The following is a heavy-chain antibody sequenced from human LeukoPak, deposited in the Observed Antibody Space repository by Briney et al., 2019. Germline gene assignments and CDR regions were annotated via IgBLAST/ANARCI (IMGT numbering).Heavy chain of an antibody. CDR1: GGSISSYY. CDR2: IYYSGST. J-gene: IGHJ5*02. D-gene: IGHD6-13*01. CDR3: AREGEEAAGFQFKVRYNWFDP. Sequence: NTSETLSLTCTVSGGSISSYYWSWIRQPPGKGLEWIGYIYYSGSTNYNPSLKSRVTISVDTSRNQFSLKLSSVTAADTAVYYCAREGEEAAGFQFKVRYNWFDPWGQGTLVTVSS. V-gene: IGHV4-59*01.